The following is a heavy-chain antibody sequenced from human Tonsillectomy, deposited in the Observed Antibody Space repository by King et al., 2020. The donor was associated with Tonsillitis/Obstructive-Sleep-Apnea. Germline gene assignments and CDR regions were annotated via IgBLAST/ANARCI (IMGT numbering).Heavy chain of an antibody. CDR1: GGSISNYY. J-gene: IGHJ5*02. CDR2: IYNSGRT. Sequence: QLQESGPGLVKPSETLYITCTVPGGSISNYYWSWIRQPAGKGLEWMGRIYNSGRTSYNHSLKSRVTMSVDTSKNQFSLKLSSVTAADTDVYYCARESGCYGDLVWFDPWGQGTLVTVSS. D-gene: IGHD4-17*01. CDR3: ARESGCYGDLVWFDP. V-gene: IGHV4-4*07.